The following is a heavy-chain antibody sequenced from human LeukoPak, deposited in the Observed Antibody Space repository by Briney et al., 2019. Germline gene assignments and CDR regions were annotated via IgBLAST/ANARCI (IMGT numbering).Heavy chain of an antibody. V-gene: IGHV1-18*04. J-gene: IGHJ3*02. CDR2: ISAYNGNT. CDR1: GYTFTSYG. D-gene: IGHD2-15*01. Sequence: ASVKVSYKASGYTFTSYGISWVRQAPGQGGEWMGWISAYNGNTNYTQKLQGRVTMTTDTSTSTAYMELRSLRSDDTAVYYCARDILDIVVVVAATQRVDDAFDIWGQGTMVTVSS. CDR3: ARDILDIVVVVAATQRVDDAFDI.